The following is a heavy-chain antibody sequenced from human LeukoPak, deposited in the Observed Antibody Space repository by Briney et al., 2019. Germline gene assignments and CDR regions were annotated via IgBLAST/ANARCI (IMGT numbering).Heavy chain of an antibody. V-gene: IGHV3-21*01. D-gene: IGHD3-10*01. CDR3: ARDLSGTNDQFDP. CDR2: ISSSSTYM. CDR1: GFTFSSYW. J-gene: IGHJ5*02. Sequence: GGSLRLSCAASGFTFSSYWMHWVRQAPGKGLEWVSSISSSSTYMYYADSVKGRFTIPRDNAENSLFLQMNSLRAEDTAVYYCARDLSGTNDQFDPWGQGTLVTVSS.